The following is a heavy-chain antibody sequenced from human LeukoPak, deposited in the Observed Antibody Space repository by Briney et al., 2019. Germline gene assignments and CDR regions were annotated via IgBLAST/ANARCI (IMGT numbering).Heavy chain of an antibody. D-gene: IGHD6-19*01. CDR3: ARRVAGGIYGMDV. Sequence: SETLSLTCTASGDSISSYYWSWIRQPPGKGLEWIGYIYYSGSTNYNPSLKSRVTISVDTSKNQFSLKLSSVTAADTAVYYCARRVAGGIYGMDVWGQGATVTVSS. J-gene: IGHJ6*02. V-gene: IGHV4-59*08. CDR1: GDSISSYY. CDR2: IYYSGST.